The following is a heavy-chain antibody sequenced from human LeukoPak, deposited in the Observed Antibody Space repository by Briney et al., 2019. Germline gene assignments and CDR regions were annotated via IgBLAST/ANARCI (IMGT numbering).Heavy chain of an antibody. V-gene: IGHV3-23*01. CDR2: ISGSGDKT. CDR1: GFTFSDYP. J-gene: IGHJ1*01. CDR3: AKETKVGSSTIAYFQD. D-gene: IGHD2-2*01. Sequence: GGSLRLSCTVAGFTFSDYPMAWVRDAPEKGLEWVSLISGSGDKTYFADSVEGRFTISRDNSKNTLHLQMNSLRAEDTAMYYCAKETKVGSSTIAYFQDWGQGTLVTVS.